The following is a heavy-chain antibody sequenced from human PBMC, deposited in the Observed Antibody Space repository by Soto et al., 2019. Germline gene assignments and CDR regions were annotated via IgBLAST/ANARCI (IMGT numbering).Heavy chain of an antibody. CDR2: ITGSSGST. J-gene: IGHJ5*02. D-gene: IGHD3-10*01. V-gene: IGHV3-23*01. Sequence: PGGSLRLSCAASGFTFGQFVMTWVRQAPGKGLEWVSTITGSSGSTTYTESVKGRFTISRDNSKNSLYLQMNNLRADDTAIYYCAKADTGWFAPWGRATLVTVS. CDR3: AKADTGWFAP. CDR1: GFTFGQFV.